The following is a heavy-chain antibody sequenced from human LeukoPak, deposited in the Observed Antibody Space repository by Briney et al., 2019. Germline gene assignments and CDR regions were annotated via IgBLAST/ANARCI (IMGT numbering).Heavy chain of an antibody. D-gene: IGHD6-19*01. CDR3: ARVAVAGTIAFDV. V-gene: IGHV1-8*01. CDR1: GYTFTSYD. Sequence: GASVTVSCKASGYTFTSYDINWVRQATGQGLEWMGWMIPNSGNTGYAQKFQGRVTMTRNTSISTAYMELSSLRSEDTAVYYCARVAVAGTIAFDVWGQGTMVTVSS. J-gene: IGHJ3*01. CDR2: MIPNSGNT.